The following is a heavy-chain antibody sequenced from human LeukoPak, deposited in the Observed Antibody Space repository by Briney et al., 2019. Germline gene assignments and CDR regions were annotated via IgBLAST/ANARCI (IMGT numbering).Heavy chain of an antibody. V-gene: IGHV4-39*01. J-gene: IGHJ5*02. CDR2: IYHGGIT. D-gene: IGHD2-2*01. Sequence: SETLSLTCTVSGGSISSGSYYWVWIRQPPGKGLEWIGSIYHGGITFYNPSLKSQVTISIDTSKNQFSLRLTSVTAADTAVYYCARHIGRCTTCYPNWFDLWGQGTLVTVSS. CDR3: ARHIGRCTTCYPNWFDL. CDR1: GGSISSGSYY.